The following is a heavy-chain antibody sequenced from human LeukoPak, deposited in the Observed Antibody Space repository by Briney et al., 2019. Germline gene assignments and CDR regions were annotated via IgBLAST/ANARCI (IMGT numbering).Heavy chain of an antibody. CDR3: ARDPGYCSGGSCYGFDY. V-gene: IGHV1-2*02. D-gene: IGHD2-15*01. CDR1: GYTFTGYY. CDR2: INPNSGGT. J-gene: IGHJ4*02. Sequence: HVASLKVSCKASGYTFTGYYMHWVRQATGQGLEWMGWINPNSGGTNYAQKFQGRVTMTRDTSISTAYMELSRLRSDDTAVYYCARDPGYCSGGSCYGFDYWGQGTLVTVSS.